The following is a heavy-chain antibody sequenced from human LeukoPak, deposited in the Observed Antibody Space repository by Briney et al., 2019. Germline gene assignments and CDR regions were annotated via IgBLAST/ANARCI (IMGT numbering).Heavy chain of an antibody. Sequence: GGSLRLSCAASGFTFNTYWMHWVRQAPGKGLVWVSRINSDGSSTTYADSVKGRFTISRDNAKNTLYLQMNSLRADDAAVYHCARGLGIATIDYWGQGTLVAVSS. CDR3: ARGLGIATIDY. CDR2: INSDGSST. D-gene: IGHD6-13*01. J-gene: IGHJ4*02. CDR1: GFTFNTYW. V-gene: IGHV3-74*01.